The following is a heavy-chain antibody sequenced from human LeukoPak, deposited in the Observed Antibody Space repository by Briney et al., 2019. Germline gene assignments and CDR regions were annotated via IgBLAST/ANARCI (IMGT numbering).Heavy chain of an antibody. Sequence: SETLSLTCTVSGGAISSYCWSWIRQPPGKGLEWIGYVYYSGSTNQNPSLNSRVTISIDMSKNQLSLTLNSVTAADTAVYFCARGSGTGRPNFDSWGQGTLVTVSS. V-gene: IGHV4-59*01. CDR1: GGAISSYC. CDR2: VYYSGST. D-gene: IGHD1/OR15-1a*01. CDR3: ARGSGTGRPNFDS. J-gene: IGHJ4*02.